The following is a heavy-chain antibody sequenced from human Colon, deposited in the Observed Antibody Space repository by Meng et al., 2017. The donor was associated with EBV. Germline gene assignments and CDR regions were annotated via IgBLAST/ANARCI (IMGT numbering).Heavy chain of an antibody. CDR1: GYTFTNYG. D-gene: IGHD1-26*01. CDR3: ARVEVGITSGDY. J-gene: IGHJ4*02. Sequence: VRVGGGVKKPWASVKVSCKASGYTFTNYGFTWVRQAPGQGLEWMGWINAYNGDTNYPQTLQGRVTMTTDTSTSTAYMELRSLRSDDTAVYYCARVEVGITSGDYWGQGTLVTVSS. CDR2: INAYNGDT. V-gene: IGHV1-18*01.